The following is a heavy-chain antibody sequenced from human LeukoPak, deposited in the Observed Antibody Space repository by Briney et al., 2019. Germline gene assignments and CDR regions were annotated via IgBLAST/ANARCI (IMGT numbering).Heavy chain of an antibody. Sequence: GGSLRLSCAASGFTFSDYCMSWIRQAPGKGLEWVSYISSSGSTIYYADSVKGRFTISRDNAKNSLYLQMNSLRAEDTAVYYCARAGYYYDSSGYYPFLDYWGQGSLVTVSS. CDR1: GFTFSDYC. D-gene: IGHD3-22*01. V-gene: IGHV3-11*04. J-gene: IGHJ4*02. CDR2: ISSSGSTI. CDR3: ARAGYYYDSSGYYPFLDY.